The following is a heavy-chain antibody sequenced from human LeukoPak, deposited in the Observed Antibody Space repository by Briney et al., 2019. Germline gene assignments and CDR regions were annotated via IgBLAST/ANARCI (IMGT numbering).Heavy chain of an antibody. CDR3: ARGFYSSSSPLSY. D-gene: IGHD6-6*01. CDR2: IYYSGST. J-gene: IGHJ4*02. V-gene: IGHV4-59*01. Sequence: KTSETLSLTCTVSGGSISSYYWSWIRQPPGKGLEWIGYIYYSGSTNYNPSLKSRVTISVDTSKNQFSLKLSSVTAADTAVYYCARGFYSSSSPLSYWGQGTLVTVSS. CDR1: GGSISSYY.